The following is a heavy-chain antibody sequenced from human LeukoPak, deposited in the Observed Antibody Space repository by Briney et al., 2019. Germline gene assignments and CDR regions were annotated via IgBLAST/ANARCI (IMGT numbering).Heavy chain of an antibody. J-gene: IGHJ4*02. CDR2: ISYDGSNK. CDR3: ARDMAYDILTGYPDY. V-gene: IGHV3-30-3*01. CDR1: GFTFSSYA. Sequence: PGGSLRLSCAASGFTFSSYAMRWVRQAPGKGLEWVAVISYDGSNKYYADSVKGRFTISRDNSKNTLYLQMNSLRAEDTAVYYCARDMAYDILTGYPDYWGQGTLVTVSS. D-gene: IGHD3-9*01.